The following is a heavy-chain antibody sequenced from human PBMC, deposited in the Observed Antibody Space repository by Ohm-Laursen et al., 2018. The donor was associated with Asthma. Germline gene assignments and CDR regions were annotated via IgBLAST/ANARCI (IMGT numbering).Heavy chain of an antibody. CDR3: ARVLEVSSGWYYYYYGMDV. J-gene: IGHJ6*02. D-gene: IGHD6-19*01. CDR2: ISTASSFI. V-gene: IGHV3-21*01. CDR1: GYTFSRYS. Sequence: SLRLSCTASGYTFSRYSIHWVRQIPGKGLEWVASISTASSFIYYADSVRGRFTTSRDNAKNTLYLQMNSLRAEDTAVYYCARVLEVSSGWYYYYYGMDVWGQGTTVTVSS.